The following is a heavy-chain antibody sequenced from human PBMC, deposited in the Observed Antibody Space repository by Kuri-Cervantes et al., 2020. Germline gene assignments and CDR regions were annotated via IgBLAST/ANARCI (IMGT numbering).Heavy chain of an antibody. CDR3: ASSGLWLGAFDI. D-gene: IGHD3-10*01. Sequence: GGSLRLSCAASGFTFSSYAMHRVRQAPGKGLEWVAVISYDGSNKYYADSVKGRFTISRDNSKNTLYLQMNSLRAEDTAVYYCASSGLWLGAFDIWGQGTKVTVSS. J-gene: IGHJ3*02. CDR2: ISYDGSNK. CDR1: GFTFSSYA. V-gene: IGHV3-30-3*01.